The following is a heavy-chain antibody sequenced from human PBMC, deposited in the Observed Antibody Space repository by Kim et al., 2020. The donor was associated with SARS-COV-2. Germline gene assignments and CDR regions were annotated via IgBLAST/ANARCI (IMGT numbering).Heavy chain of an antibody. Sequence: SETLSLTCAVSGGSISSSNWWSWVRQPPGKGLEWIGEIYHSGSTNYNPSLKSRVTISVDKSKNQFSLKLSSVAAADTAVYYCARVKGGRVRGLNWFDPWGQGTLVTVSS. D-gene: IGHD2-15*01. CDR3: ARVKGGRVRGLNWFDP. V-gene: IGHV4-4*02. CDR2: IYHSGST. CDR1: GGSISSSNW. J-gene: IGHJ5*02.